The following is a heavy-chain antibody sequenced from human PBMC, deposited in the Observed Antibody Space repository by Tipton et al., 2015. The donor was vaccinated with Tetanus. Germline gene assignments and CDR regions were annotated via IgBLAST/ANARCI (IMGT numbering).Heavy chain of an antibody. CDR2: IYHSGST. V-gene: IGHV4-30-2*01. CDR1: GGSISSGGYS. D-gene: IGHD3-22*01. J-gene: IGHJ2*01. CDR3: ARVDDSSGYYPSNWYFDL. Sequence: TLSLTCAVSGGSISSGGYSWSWIRQPPGKGLEWIRYIYHSGSTYYNPSLKSRVTISVDRSKNQFSLKLSPVTAADTAVYYCARVDDSSGYYPSNWYFDLWGRGTLVTVSS.